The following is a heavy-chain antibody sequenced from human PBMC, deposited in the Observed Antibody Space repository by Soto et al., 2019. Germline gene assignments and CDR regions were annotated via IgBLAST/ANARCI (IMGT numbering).Heavy chain of an antibody. J-gene: IGHJ4*02. CDR1: GFTFDDYA. CDR3: AKDMGMVRGVTPFDY. CDR2: ISWNSGSI. V-gene: IGHV3-9*01. D-gene: IGHD3-10*01. Sequence: GGSLRLSCAASGFTFDDYAMHWVRQAPGKGLEWVSGISWNSGSIGYADSVKGRFTISRENAKNSLYLQMNSLRAEDTALYYCAKDMGMVRGVTPFDYWGQGALVAVSS.